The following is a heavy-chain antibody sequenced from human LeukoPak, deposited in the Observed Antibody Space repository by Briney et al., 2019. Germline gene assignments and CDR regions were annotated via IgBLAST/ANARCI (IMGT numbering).Heavy chain of an antibody. D-gene: IGHD3-22*01. V-gene: IGHV4-30-2*01. CDR2: IYHSGST. J-gene: IGHJ4*02. CDR1: GGSISSGGYS. Sequence: SETLSLTCAVSGGSISSGGYSWSWIRQPPGKGLEWIGYIYHSGSTYYNPSLKSRVTISVDRSKNQFSLKLSSVTAADTAVYYCASSTYYYDSSGYYPVPPFDYWGQGTLVTVSS. CDR3: ASSTYYYDSSGYYPVPPFDY.